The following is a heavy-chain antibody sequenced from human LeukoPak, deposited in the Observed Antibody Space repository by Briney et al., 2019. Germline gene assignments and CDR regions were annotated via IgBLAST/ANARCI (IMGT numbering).Heavy chain of an antibody. D-gene: IGHD6-13*01. J-gene: IGHJ4*02. V-gene: IGHV3-7*01. CDR1: GFTFSSYW. Sequence: PGGSLRLSCAASGFTFSSYWMSWVRQAPGKGLEWVANIKQDGSEKYYVDSVKGRFTISRDNAKNSLYLQMNSLRAEDTAVYYCARGWGYSSSWYPPLGYWGQGTLVTVSS. CDR3: ARGWGYSSSWYPPLGY. CDR2: IKQDGSEK.